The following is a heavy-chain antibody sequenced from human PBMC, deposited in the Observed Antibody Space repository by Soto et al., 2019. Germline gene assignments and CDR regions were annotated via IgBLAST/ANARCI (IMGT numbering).Heavy chain of an antibody. CDR1: GSSFSNFY. J-gene: IGHJ4*02. CDR2: IYTSGAT. Sequence: SETLSLTCSVSGSSFSNFYWSWIRQPAGKGLEWIGRIYTSGATSYNPSLKSRGTMSVDTSQTQMSLNLTSVTAADTAVYYCARGGIQLSYAFDHWGQGILVTVSS. D-gene: IGHD3-10*01. CDR3: ARGGIQLSYAFDH. V-gene: IGHV4-4*07.